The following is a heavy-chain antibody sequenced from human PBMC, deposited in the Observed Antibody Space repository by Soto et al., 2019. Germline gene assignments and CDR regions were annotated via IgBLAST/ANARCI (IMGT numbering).Heavy chain of an antibody. CDR3: ARGGHVVVMTAALDD. CDR1: GDTFTDYY. CDR2: VNPSGGHT. Sequence: QVQLMQSGAEVKKPGASVKVSCKASGDTFTDYYIHWVRQAPGQGLEWMGTVNPSGGHTTYAHHFLGRVTTTRDTSTSTVDMELTSLTSADTAVYYCARGGHVVVMTAALDDWGQGTLVTVSS. D-gene: IGHD2-21*02. J-gene: IGHJ4*02. V-gene: IGHV1-46*01.